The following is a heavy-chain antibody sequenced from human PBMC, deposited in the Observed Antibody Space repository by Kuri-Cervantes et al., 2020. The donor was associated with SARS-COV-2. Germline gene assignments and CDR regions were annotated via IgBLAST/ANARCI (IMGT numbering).Heavy chain of an antibody. CDR3: AKVVFSYCSGGSCYEYYFDY. Sequence: GESLKISCAASGFTFSNYAIHWVRQAPAKGLEWVAVISYDGSVKHYADSVKGRFTISRDDSKNTLYLQMNSLRTEDTAVYYCAKVVFSYCSGGSCYEYYFDYWGQGTLVTVSS. J-gene: IGHJ4*02. V-gene: IGHV3-30*04. D-gene: IGHD2-15*01. CDR2: ISYDGSVK. CDR1: GFTFSNYA.